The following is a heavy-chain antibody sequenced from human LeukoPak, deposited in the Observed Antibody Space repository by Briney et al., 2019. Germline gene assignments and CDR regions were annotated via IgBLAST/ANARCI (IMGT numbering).Heavy chain of an antibody. CDR1: GGSIRTFF. Sequence: KSSETLSLTCTVSGGSIRTFFWSWIRQPPGKGLEWIGYIYPGGSANYNPSLESRVSISVDMSKNQFSLQLFSVTAADAAVYFCARYNGPNYYTYYMDVWGKGTTVTVSS. D-gene: IGHD2-8*01. CDR3: ARYNGPNYYTYYMDV. V-gene: IGHV4-4*09. J-gene: IGHJ6*03. CDR2: IYPGGSA.